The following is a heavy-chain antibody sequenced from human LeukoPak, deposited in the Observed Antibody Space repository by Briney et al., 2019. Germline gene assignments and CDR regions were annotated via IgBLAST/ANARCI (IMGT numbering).Heavy chain of an antibody. CDR1: GFTVSSNY. CDR2: ISPSGDIT. D-gene: IGHD1-26*01. J-gene: IGHJ2*01. Sequence: GGSLRLSCAASGFTVSSNYMSWVRQAPGKGLEWVSGISPSGDITYYADSVKGRFTISRENAKNSLYLQMNSLRPGDTAVYYCAREGPTVGSKWDNWYFDLWGRGTLVTVSS. V-gene: IGHV3-66*01. CDR3: AREGPTVGSKWDNWYFDL.